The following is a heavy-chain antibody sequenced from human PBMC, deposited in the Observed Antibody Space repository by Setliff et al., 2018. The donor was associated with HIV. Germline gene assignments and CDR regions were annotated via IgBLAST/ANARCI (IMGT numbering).Heavy chain of an antibody. CDR3: VRDKSWAFGM. J-gene: IGHJ3*02. CDR2: INWRSEK. Sequence: GGSLRLSCASSGFSFGDFTFNWVRQAPGKGLEWLCYINWRSEKYYADSVKGRFTISRDNGKNSLYLQMNSLRAEDTAVYYCVRDKSWAFGMWGQGTMVTVSS. CDR1: GFSFGDFT. V-gene: IGHV3-48*01.